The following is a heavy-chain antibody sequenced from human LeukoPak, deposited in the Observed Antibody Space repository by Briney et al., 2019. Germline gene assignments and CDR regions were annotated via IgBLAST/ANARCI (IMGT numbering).Heavy chain of an antibody. Sequence: GSLRLSCAASGFTFSSYWMSWVRQAPGKGLEWVANIKQDGSEKYYVDSVKGRFTISRDNAKNSLYLQMNSLRAEDTAVYYCARGCSSTSCARHFYYYYGMDVWGQGTTVTVSS. J-gene: IGHJ6*02. V-gene: IGHV3-7*01. D-gene: IGHD2-2*01. CDR2: IKQDGSEK. CDR1: GFTFSSYW. CDR3: ARGCSSTSCARHFYYYYGMDV.